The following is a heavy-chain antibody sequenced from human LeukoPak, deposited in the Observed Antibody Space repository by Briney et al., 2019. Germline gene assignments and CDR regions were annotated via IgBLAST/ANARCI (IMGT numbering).Heavy chain of an antibody. V-gene: IGHV3-23*01. Sequence: PGGSLRLSCAASGFTFSSYATHWVRQAPGKGLEWVSTISGSGTSTYYADSVKGRFTISRDNSKNTVFLQMNSLRAEDTAIYYCAHIALWLLPHDYWGQGTLVTVSS. CDR1: GFTFSSYA. CDR2: ISGSGTST. J-gene: IGHJ4*02. D-gene: IGHD3-22*01. CDR3: AHIALWLLPHDY.